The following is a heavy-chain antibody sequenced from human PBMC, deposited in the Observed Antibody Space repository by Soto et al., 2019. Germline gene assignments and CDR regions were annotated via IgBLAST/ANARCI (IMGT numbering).Heavy chain of an antibody. Sequence: GGSLRLSCAASGFTFSSYGMHWVRQAPGKGLEWVAVISYDGSNKYYADSVKGRFTISRDNSKNTLYLQMNSLRAEDTAVYYCAKTYLDFWSGYSTDYWGQGTLVTVSS. CDR1: GFTFSSYG. V-gene: IGHV3-30*18. CDR3: AKTYLDFWSGYSTDY. J-gene: IGHJ4*02. CDR2: ISYDGSNK. D-gene: IGHD3-3*01.